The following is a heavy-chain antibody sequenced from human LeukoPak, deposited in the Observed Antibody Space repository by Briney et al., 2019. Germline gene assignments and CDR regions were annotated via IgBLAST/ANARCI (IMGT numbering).Heavy chain of an antibody. Sequence: GGSLRLTCAASGFTFSSYWMSWVRQAPGKGLEWVANIEQVGSEIYYVDSVKGRFTISRDNAKNSLYLQMNSLRAEDTAVYYCARDKVVGPTQFDYWGQGALVTVSS. V-gene: IGHV3-7*01. J-gene: IGHJ4*02. D-gene: IGHD1-26*01. CDR2: IEQVGSEI. CDR3: ARDKVVGPTQFDY. CDR1: GFTFSSYW.